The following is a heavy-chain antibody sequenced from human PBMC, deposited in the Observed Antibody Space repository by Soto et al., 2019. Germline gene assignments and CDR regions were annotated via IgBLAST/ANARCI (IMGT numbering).Heavy chain of an antibody. D-gene: IGHD5-12*01. CDR1: GGTFSNDI. V-gene: IGHV1-69*08. J-gene: IGHJ4*02. Sequence: QVQLVQSGAEVKKPGSSVKVSCKASGGTFSNDIITWVRQAPGQGLEWMGRIIPLLDIANYAQKFQGRATITAXKXTXTXXMELNSLRSEDTAVYYCVRDSPIGSTYSGYDGIDYWGQGTLVTVSS. CDR3: VRDSPIGSTYSGYDGIDY. CDR2: IIPLLDIA.